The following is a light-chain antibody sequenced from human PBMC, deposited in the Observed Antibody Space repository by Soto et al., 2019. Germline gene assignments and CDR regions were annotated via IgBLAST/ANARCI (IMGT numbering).Light chain of an antibody. J-gene: IGKJ4*01. CDR2: GAS. CDR3: QQYNNWPLT. V-gene: IGKV3-15*01. Sequence: EIVMTQSPGTLSVSPGEKATLSCSASQSITSNLAWYQQKPGRAPRLLIYGASTRATAIPARFSGSGSGTEFTLTISSLQSEDFAVYYCQQYNNWPLTFGGGTKVDIK. CDR1: QSITSN.